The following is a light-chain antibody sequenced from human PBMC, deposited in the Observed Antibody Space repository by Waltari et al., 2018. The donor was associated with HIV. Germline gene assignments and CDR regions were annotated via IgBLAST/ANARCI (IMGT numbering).Light chain of an antibody. CDR3: QSDDTSLGASV. CDR2: MNT. Sequence: QSVLTQPPSVSGAPGRSVIITCTGNNSNIGAPYDVHWYQQLPGAAPKLRISMNTNRPEGVRCRLSVSRAGTSASLAMTGRQGGDEADYDGQSDDTSLGASVFGGGTKLTVL. CDR1: NSNIGAPYD. V-gene: IGLV1-40*01. J-gene: IGLJ3*02.